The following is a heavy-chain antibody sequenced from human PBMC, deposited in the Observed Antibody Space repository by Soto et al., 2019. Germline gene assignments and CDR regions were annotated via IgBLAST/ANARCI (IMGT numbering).Heavy chain of an antibody. Sequence: GGSLRLSCAASGFTFSTYSMNWVRQAPGKGLEWVADITTSSSFRFYADSLKGRFTISRDDAKNSLYLQMNSLRVEDTGVYYCARDLGVALATLTLDSWGQGTLVTVSS. CDR1: GFTFSTYS. V-gene: IGHV3-21*01. D-gene: IGHD2-15*01. J-gene: IGHJ4*02. CDR3: ARDLGVALATLTLDS. CDR2: ITTSSSFR.